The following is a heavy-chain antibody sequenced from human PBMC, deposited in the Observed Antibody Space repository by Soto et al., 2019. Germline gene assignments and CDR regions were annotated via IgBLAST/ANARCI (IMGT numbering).Heavy chain of an antibody. J-gene: IGHJ5*02. V-gene: IGHV4-59*08. Sequence: SETLSLTCTVSGGSVSSYFWSWVRQSPEKGLEWIGSMYYSGSTSYNPSLKSRATISVDTSKNQFSLKLTSVTAADTAVYYCARVGGRTLGITMVRGVPNWFDPWGQGTLVTVSS. CDR3: ARVGGRTLGITMVRGVPNWFDP. CDR2: MYYSGST. D-gene: IGHD3-10*01. CDR1: GGSVSSYF.